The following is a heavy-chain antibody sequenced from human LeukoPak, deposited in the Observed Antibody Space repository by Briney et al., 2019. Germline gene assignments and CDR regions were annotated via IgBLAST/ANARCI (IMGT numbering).Heavy chain of an antibody. V-gene: IGHV3-74*01. CDR1: GFTFSNYW. CDR2: IKTDGSST. Sequence: GGSLRLSCAASGFTFSNYWMHWVRQAPGKGLVWVSRIKTDGSSTSYAGSVKGRFTISRDNAKNTLYLQMNTMSAEDTAVYFCARGGTSGCLDYWGQGTLVTVSS. CDR3: ARGGTSGCLDY. D-gene: IGHD6-19*01. J-gene: IGHJ4*02.